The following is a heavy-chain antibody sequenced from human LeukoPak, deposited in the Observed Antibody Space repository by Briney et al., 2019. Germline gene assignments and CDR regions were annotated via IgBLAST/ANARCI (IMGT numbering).Heavy chain of an antibody. J-gene: IGHJ4*02. CDR2: IYYSGNT. CDR3: ARRTVIYSGNLIDY. V-gene: IGHV4-39*01. D-gene: IGHD1-26*01. Sequence: SETLSLTCSVSGGSISSNNHYWDWTRQPPGKGLEWLGSIYYSGNTYNTPSLKSRVVISVDTSKNQFSLKLISVTAADTAVYYCARRTVIYSGNLIDYWGQGTLVTVSS. CDR1: GGSISSNNHY.